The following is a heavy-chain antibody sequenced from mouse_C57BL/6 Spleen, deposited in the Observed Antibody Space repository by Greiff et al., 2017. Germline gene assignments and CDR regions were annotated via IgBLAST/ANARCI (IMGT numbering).Heavy chain of an antibody. D-gene: IGHD2-4*01. CDR1: GYTFTSYW. CDR3: ARRHYDYVDD. J-gene: IGHJ2*01. CDR2: IDPSDSYT. Sequence: QVQLQQPGAELVMPGASVKLSCKASGYTFTSYWMHWVKQRPGQGLEWIGEIDPSDSYTNYNQKFKGKSTLTVDKSSSTAYMQLSSLTSEDSAVYYCARRHYDYVDDWGQGTTLTVSS. V-gene: IGHV1-69*01.